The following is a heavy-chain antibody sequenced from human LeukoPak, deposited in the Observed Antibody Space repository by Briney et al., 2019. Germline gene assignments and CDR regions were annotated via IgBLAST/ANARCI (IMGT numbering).Heavy chain of an antibody. CDR1: GASITSGNYL. CDR3: ARGRDRRAKTTPFDL. V-gene: IGHV4-30-4*01. Sequence: SQTLSLTCTVAGASITSGNYLWTWVRQAPGMGLEWIGYVYYSGSTYYDASLKSRSTISLDSSKNQLSLRLTSVTDADTAVYFCARGRDRRAKTTPFDLWGQGRMVNVVS. J-gene: IGHJ3*01. CDR2: VYYSGST. D-gene: IGHD1-7*01.